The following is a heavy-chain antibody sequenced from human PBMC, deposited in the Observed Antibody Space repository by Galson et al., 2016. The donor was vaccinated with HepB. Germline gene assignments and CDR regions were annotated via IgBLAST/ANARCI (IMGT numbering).Heavy chain of an antibody. D-gene: IGHD2/OR15-2a*01. CDR2: INWDSARI. CDR3: TKDRVETRGTTYYYGMDV. J-gene: IGHJ6*02. CDR1: GFTFDNYA. Sequence: SLRLSCAASGFTFDNYAMHWVRQAPGTGLEWVSSINWDSARIDYADAVKGRFTISRDNAKNSLNLQMNSLKTEDTAVYYCTKDRVETRGTTYYYGMDVWGQGTTVTVSS. V-gene: IGHV3-9*01.